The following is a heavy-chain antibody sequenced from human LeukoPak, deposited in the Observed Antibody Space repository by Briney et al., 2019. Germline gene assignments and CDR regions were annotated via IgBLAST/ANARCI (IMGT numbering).Heavy chain of an antibody. Sequence: PGGSLRLSCAASGFTFSSYTFHWVSQAPGKGLEWVAVQDGNNKYYTDSVKGRFTISRDNSKNTLYLQMNSLRAEDTAVYYCARDDRGYSGYHFDHWGQGTLVAVSS. CDR3: ARDDRGYSGYHFDH. D-gene: IGHD5-12*01. CDR2: QDGNNK. V-gene: IGHV3-30-3*01. J-gene: IGHJ4*02. CDR1: GFTFSSYT.